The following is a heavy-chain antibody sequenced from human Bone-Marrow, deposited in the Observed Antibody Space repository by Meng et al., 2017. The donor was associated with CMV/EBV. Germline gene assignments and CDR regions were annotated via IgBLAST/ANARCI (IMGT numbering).Heavy chain of an antibody. CDR2: IGGSGGST. CDR3: AKDRTVDKGFCTSSSCYSRPTFDC. Sequence: MNWVRKAPGKGLEWVAVIGGSGGSTYYADSVKGRFTISRDNSKNTMYLQMSSLRAEDTAIYYCAKDRTVDKGFCTSSSCYSRPTFDCWGQGTLVTVSS. J-gene: IGHJ4*02. V-gene: IGHV3-23*01. D-gene: IGHD2-2*02.